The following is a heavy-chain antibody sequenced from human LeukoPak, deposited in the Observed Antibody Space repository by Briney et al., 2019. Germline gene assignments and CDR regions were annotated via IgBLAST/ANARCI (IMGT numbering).Heavy chain of an antibody. CDR3: ARVGGGSSSSWHVARKYNWFDP. CDR2: INHSGST. V-gene: IGHV4-34*01. Sequence: SETLSLTCAVYGGSFSGYYWSWIRQPPGKGLEWIGEINHSGSTNYNPSLKSRVTISVDTSKNQFSLKLSSVTAADTAVYYCARVGGGSSSSWHVARKYNWFDPWGQGTLVTVSS. CDR1: GGSFSGYY. J-gene: IGHJ5*02. D-gene: IGHD6-13*01.